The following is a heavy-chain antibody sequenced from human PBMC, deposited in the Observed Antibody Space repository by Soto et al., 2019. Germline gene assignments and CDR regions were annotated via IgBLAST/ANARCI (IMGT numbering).Heavy chain of an antibody. CDR2: ISAYNGNT. J-gene: IGHJ6*03. CDR1: GYTFTSYG. V-gene: IGHV1-18*01. Sequence: ASVKVSCKASGYTFTSYGISWVRQAPGQGLEWMGWISAYNGNTNYAQKLQGRVTMTTDTSTSTAYMELRSLRSDDTAVYYCARVTTVTYHYYMDVWGKGTTVTVSS. D-gene: IGHD4-17*01. CDR3: ARVTTVTYHYYMDV.